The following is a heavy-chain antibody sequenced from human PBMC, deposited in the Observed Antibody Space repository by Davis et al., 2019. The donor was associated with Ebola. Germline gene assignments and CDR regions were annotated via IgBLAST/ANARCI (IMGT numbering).Heavy chain of an antibody. CDR3: ARGYGSGTYYFDY. D-gene: IGHD3-10*01. CDR2: IYYSGST. V-gene: IGHV4-30-4*01. CDR1: GGSISSGDYY. Sequence: PSETLSLTCTVSGGSISSGDYYWSWIRQPPGKGLEWIGYIYYSGSTYYKPSLKSRVTISVDTSKNQFSLKLSSVTAADTAVYYCARGYGSGTYYFDYWGQGTLVTVSS. J-gene: IGHJ4*02.